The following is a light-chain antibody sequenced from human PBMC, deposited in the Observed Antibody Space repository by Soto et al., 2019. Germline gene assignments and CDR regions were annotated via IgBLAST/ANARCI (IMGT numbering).Light chain of an antibody. J-gene: IGLJ2*01. CDR2: DVS. CDR1: SSDIGDYTY. V-gene: IGLV2-14*03. CDR3: SSLTSSNIVV. Sequence: QSVLTQSASVSGSPGQSITISCTGTSSDIGDYTYVSWYQQHPGKAPKLIIHDVSNRPSGVSNRFSGSKSGNTASLTISGLQAEDEADYYCSSLTSSNIVVFGGGTKVTVL.